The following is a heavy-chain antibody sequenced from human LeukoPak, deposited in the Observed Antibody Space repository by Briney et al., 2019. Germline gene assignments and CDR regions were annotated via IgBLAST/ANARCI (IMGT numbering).Heavy chain of an antibody. V-gene: IGHV3-53*01. Sequence: GGSLRLSCAASGFTVSSNYMTWVRQAPGKGLEWVSIIYSGGSTYYADSVKGRFTISRDNSKNTLYLQMNSLRAEDTAVYYCARNYYDFSGYYPGYFDYWGQGALVTVSS. D-gene: IGHD3-22*01. CDR3: ARNYYDFSGYYPGYFDY. CDR1: GFTVSSNY. J-gene: IGHJ4*02. CDR2: IYSGGST.